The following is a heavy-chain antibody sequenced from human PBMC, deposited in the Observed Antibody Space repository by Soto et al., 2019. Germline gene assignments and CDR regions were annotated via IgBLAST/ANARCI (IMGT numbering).Heavy chain of an antibody. V-gene: IGHV4-30-4*01. CDR2: IFYSGST. D-gene: IGHD5-18*01. CDR3: ARYTAMEPTFDY. Sequence: QVQLQESGPGLVKPSQTLSLTCTVSGGSISSGDYYWSWIRQPPGQGLEWIGHIFYSGSTYYNPSLKSRVTISVDTSRNQFSLKLSSVTAADTAVYYCARYTAMEPTFDYWGQGTLVTVSS. CDR1: GGSISSGDYY. J-gene: IGHJ4*02.